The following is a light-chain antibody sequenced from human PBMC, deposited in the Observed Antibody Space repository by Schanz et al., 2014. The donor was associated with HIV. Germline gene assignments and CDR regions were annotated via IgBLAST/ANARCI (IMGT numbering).Light chain of an antibody. CDR3: SSYAGSNTYVV. V-gene: IGLV2-8*01. CDR2: EVS. Sequence: QSALTQPPSASGSPGQSVTISYTGTSSDVGGYNYVSWYQQHPGKAPKLLIYEVSKRPSGVPDRFSGSKSGNTASLTVSGLQPEDEADYYCSSYAGSNTYVVFGGGTKLTVL. CDR1: SSDVGGYNY. J-gene: IGLJ2*01.